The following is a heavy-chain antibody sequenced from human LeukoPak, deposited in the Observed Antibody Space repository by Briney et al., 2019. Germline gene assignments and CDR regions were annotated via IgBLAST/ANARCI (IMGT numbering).Heavy chain of an antibody. D-gene: IGHD5-12*01. Sequence: ASVKVSCKASGYTFTSYGISWVRQAPGQGLEWMGWISAYNGNTNYAQKLQGRVTMTTDTSTSTAYMELRSLRSDDTAVYYCAKDSTSSEWLRDFDYWGQGTLVTVSS. CDR1: GYTFTSYG. J-gene: IGHJ4*02. CDR3: AKDSTSSEWLRDFDY. CDR2: ISAYNGNT. V-gene: IGHV1-18*01.